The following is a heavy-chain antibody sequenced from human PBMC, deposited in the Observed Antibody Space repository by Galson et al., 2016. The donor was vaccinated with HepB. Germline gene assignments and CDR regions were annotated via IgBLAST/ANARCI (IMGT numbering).Heavy chain of an antibody. Sequence: SLRLSCAASGFTFSTYAMSWVRQAPGKGLEWVSVISTRGGSTYYADSVKGRFTISRDNSKDMVYLQMNSLRAEDTAVYYCANLDFWSAYPRRDYWGQGTLVTVSS. J-gene: IGHJ4*02. V-gene: IGHV3-23*01. CDR2: ISTRGGST. D-gene: IGHD3-3*01. CDR1: GFTFSTYA. CDR3: ANLDFWSAYPRRDY.